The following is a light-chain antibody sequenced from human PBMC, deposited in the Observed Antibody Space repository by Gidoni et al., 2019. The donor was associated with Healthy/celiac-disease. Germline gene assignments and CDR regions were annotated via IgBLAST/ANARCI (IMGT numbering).Light chain of an antibody. J-gene: IGKJ4*01. CDR2: GAS. CDR1: QSVSSSY. V-gene: IGKV3-20*01. Sequence: FTPSPGTLSLSPGERATLSCRASQSVSSSYLAWYQQKPGQAPRLLIYGASSRATGIPDRFSGSGSGTDFTLTISRLEPEDFAVYYCQQYGSSPFGGGTKVEIK. CDR3: QQYGSSP.